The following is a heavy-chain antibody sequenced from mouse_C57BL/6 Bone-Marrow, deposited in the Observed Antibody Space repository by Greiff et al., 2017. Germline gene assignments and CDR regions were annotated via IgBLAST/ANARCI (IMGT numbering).Heavy chain of an antibody. CDR2: IHPNSGST. J-gene: IGHJ1*03. Sequence: VQLQQPGAELVKPGASVKLSCKASGYTFTSYWMHWVKQRPGQGLEWIGMIHPNSGSTNYNEKFKSKATLTVDKSSSTAYMQLSSLTSEDSAVYYCASSDYGSSYVYWYFDVWGTGTTVTVSS. CDR1: GYTFTSYW. CDR3: ASSDYGSSYVYWYFDV. V-gene: IGHV1-64*01. D-gene: IGHD1-1*01.